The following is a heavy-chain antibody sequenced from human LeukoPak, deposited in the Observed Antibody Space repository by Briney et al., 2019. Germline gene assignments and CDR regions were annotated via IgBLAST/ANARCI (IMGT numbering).Heavy chain of an antibody. CDR1: GYTFTDYN. Sequence: GESLKISCKGSGYTFTDYNIGWVRQMPGKGLEWMGIIYPGDSDPRYSPSFQGQVTITADKSTSTTYLQWRSLKASDTAMYYCARPSSGWTSRLGLWGQGTLVTVSS. V-gene: IGHV5-51*01. CDR3: ARPSSGWTSRLGL. D-gene: IGHD6-19*01. J-gene: IGHJ4*02. CDR2: IYPGDSDP.